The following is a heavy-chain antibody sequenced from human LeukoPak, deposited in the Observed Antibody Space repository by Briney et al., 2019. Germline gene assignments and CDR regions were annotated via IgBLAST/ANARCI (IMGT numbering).Heavy chain of an antibody. CDR1: GGTFSSYA. Sequence: ASVKVSCKASGGTFSSYAIGWVRQAPGQGLEWMGGIIPIFGTANYAQKFQGRVTITADESTSTAYMELSSLRSEDTAVYYCASVSLSSSRYDEPVHHIDYYYGMDVWGQGTTVTVSS. CDR2: IIPIFGTA. J-gene: IGHJ6*02. CDR3: ASVSLSSSRYDEPVHHIDYYYGMDV. V-gene: IGHV1-69*01. D-gene: IGHD6-13*01.